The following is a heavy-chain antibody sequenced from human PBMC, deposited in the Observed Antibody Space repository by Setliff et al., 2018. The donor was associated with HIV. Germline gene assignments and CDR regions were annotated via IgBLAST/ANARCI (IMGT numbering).Heavy chain of an antibody. CDR2: VYYSGNT. Sequence: SETLSLTCAVYGGSFSGYYWSWIRQSPEKGLEWIGTVYYSGNTYYNPSLKSRVTISVDTSKSQFSLNLSSVTAADTAVYYCARGAPYYHILTGYYSTGGFDPWGQGTLVTVSS. D-gene: IGHD3-9*01. CDR1: GGSFSGYY. J-gene: IGHJ5*02. V-gene: IGHV4-34*01. CDR3: ARGAPYYHILTGYYSTGGFDP.